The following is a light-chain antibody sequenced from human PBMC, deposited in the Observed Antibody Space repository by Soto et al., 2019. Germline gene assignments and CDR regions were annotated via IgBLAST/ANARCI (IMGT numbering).Light chain of an antibody. V-gene: IGKV3-11*01. CDR2: DAS. CDR3: QQRTSWPLT. Sequence: VLTQSPATLSLSPGERASLSCRASQSISVYLAWYQQKPGQAPRLLIYDASNRATGIPARFRGSGSGKDFTLTISSLEPEDFAVYYCQQRTSWPLTFGGGTKVEIK. CDR1: QSISVY. J-gene: IGKJ4*01.